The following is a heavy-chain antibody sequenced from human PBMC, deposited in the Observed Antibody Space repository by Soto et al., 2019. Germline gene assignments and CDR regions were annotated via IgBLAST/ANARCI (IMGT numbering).Heavy chain of an antibody. CDR2: ISAFSDSI. Sequence: EVQLLESGGGLVQPGGSLRLSCAASGFIFSSYSMYWVRQAPGKGPEGVAGISAFSDSILYADSVEGRFTISRDNSKNTLYLQLNSLRVDDTAVYFCAKKRRSGGDNWYFDSWGQGTLVTVSS. D-gene: IGHD2-21*02. V-gene: IGHV3-23*01. CDR3: AKKRRSGGDNWYFDS. CDR1: GFIFSSYS. J-gene: IGHJ4*02.